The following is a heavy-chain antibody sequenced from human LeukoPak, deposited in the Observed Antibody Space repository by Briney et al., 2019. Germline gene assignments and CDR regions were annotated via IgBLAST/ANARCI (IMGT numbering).Heavy chain of an antibody. V-gene: IGHV4-39*01. CDR3: ARQRGGDAFDI. CDR2: IYYSGST. Sequence: SETLSLTCTVSGGSISSYYWGWIRQPPGKGLEWIGNIYYSGSTYCNPSLRSRVTLSVDTSKNQFSLKLSSVTAADTAVYYCARQRGGDAFDIWGQGTMVTVSS. J-gene: IGHJ3*02. CDR1: GGSISSYY. D-gene: IGHD3-10*01.